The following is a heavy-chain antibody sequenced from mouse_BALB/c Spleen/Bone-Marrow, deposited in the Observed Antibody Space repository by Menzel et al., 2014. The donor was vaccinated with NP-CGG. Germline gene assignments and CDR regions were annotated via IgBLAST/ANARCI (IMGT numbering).Heavy chain of an antibody. CDR1: GYTFTDYE. D-gene: IGHD3-2*01. Sequence: QVQLQQSGAELVRPGASVTLSCKASGYTFTDYEMHWLRQAPVHGLEWIGAIDPETGGTAYNQKFKGRATVTTDISSSTAYMELRSLTSEDSAVYYCTRLDSSGYGAYWGQGTLVTVSA. V-gene: IGHV1-15*01. CDR2: IDPETGGT. J-gene: IGHJ3*01. CDR3: TRLDSSGYGAY.